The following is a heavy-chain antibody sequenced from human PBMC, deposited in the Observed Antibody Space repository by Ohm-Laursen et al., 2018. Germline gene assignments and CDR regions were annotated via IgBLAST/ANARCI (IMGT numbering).Heavy chain of an antibody. J-gene: IGHJ4*02. CDR2: IYYSGST. D-gene: IGHD3-9*01. Sequence: GTLSLTCTVSGGSISSYYWSWIRQPPGKGLEWIGYIYYSGSTNYNPSLKSRVTISVDTSKNQFSLKLSSMTAEDTALYYCAKDSGFDLSQPPNYWGQGTLVTVSS. CDR3: AKDSGFDLSQPPNY. V-gene: IGHV4-59*01. CDR1: GGSISSYY.